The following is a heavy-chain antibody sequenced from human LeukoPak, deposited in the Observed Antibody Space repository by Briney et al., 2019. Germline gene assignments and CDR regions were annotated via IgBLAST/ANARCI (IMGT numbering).Heavy chain of an antibody. CDR3: ASPSAEMTASNGWYFDV. J-gene: IGHJ2*01. CDR1: GFTVGSSY. D-gene: IGHD5-24*01. V-gene: IGHV3-66*01. CDR2: IYSGGTT. Sequence: GRSLRLSCAASGFTVGSSYMNWVRQAPGKGLEWVSVIYSGGTTYYADSVKGRFTISRDYSENTLYLQMNNLRAEDTAVYYCASPSAEMTASNGWYFDVWGRGTLVTVSS.